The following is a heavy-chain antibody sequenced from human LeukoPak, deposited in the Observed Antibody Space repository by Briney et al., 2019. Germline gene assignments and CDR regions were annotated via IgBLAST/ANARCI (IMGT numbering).Heavy chain of an antibody. J-gene: IGHJ4*02. D-gene: IGHD1-1*01. Sequence: SETLSLTCTVSGGSISSSSYYWGWIRQPPGKGLEWIGSIYYSGSTYYNPSLKSRVTISVDTSKNQFSLKLSSVTAADTAVYYCASLREGTANDYWGQGTLVTASS. CDR3: ASLREGTANDY. CDR2: IYYSGST. CDR1: GGSISSSSYY. V-gene: IGHV4-39*01.